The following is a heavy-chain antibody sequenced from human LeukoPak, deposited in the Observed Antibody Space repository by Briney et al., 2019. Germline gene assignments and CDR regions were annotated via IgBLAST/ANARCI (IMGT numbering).Heavy chain of an antibody. Sequence: GGSLGLSCAASGFTFSSYAMSWVRQAPGKGLEGVSAISGSGGSTYYADSVKGRFTISRDNSKHSLYLQMTSLRAEDTAVYYCAKDWQQLVGECSFDYWGQGTLVTVSS. V-gene: IGHV3-23*01. J-gene: IGHJ4*02. CDR3: AKDWQQLVGECSFDY. D-gene: IGHD6-13*01. CDR2: ISGSGGST. CDR1: GFTFSSYA.